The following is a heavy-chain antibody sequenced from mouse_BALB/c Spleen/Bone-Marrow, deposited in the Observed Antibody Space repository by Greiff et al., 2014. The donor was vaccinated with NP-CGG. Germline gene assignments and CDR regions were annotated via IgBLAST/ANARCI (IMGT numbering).Heavy chain of an antibody. D-gene: IGHD2-4*01. V-gene: IGHV2-9*02. CDR2: IWAGGYI. J-gene: IGHJ2*01. Sequence: VKLEESGPGLVAPSQSLSITCAVSWFSLTRYGVHWVRQPPGKGLEWLGVIWAGGYINYNSALMSRLSISKDNSKSQVFLKMNSLQTDDTAMYYCARDDYDGYFDYWGQGTTLTVSS. CDR3: ARDDYDGYFDY. CDR1: WFSLTRYG.